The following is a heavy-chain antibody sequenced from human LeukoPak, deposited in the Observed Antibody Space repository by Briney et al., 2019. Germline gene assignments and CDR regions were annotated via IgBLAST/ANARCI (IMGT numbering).Heavy chain of an antibody. V-gene: IGHV3-30-3*01. D-gene: IGHD6-13*01. J-gene: IGHJ4*02. Sequence: PGGSLRLSCAASGFTFSSYAMHWVRQAPGKGLEWVAVISYDGSNKYYADSVKSRFTISRDNSKNTLYLQKNSLRAEDTAVYYCARDRRWAAAGPFDYWGQGTLVTVSS. CDR1: GFTFSSYA. CDR3: ARDRRWAAAGPFDY. CDR2: ISYDGSNK.